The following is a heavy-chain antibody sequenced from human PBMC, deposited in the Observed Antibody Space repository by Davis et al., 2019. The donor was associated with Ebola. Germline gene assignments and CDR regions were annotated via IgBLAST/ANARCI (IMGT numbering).Heavy chain of an antibody. J-gene: IGHJ4*02. CDR1: GDSIRSNNW. V-gene: IGHV4-4*02. CDR2: IYQSGTT. D-gene: IGHD4-23*01. Sequence: SETLSLTCVVSGDSIRSNNWYNFVRPTPRKGLEWIGDIYQSGTTSYNPSLKSRVTMSVDKSENHFSLKLTSVTAADTAVYFCATYGGEGSYFDNWCQGTLVSVSS. CDR3: ATYGGEGSYFDN.